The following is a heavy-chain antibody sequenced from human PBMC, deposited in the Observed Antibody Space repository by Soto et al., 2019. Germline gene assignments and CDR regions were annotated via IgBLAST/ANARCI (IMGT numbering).Heavy chain of an antibody. Sequence: GGSLRLSCEVSGFTFSMYSMSWVRQSPGKGLEWVAKIPQDGVDGHYADSVKGRFTISRDNGKNSLYLQLNNLRAEDTAVYYCARDHLILPAHDFFYGSDVWGRGATVTVSS. CDR3: ARDHLILPAHDFFYGSDV. CDR1: GFTFSMYS. D-gene: IGHD2-21*02. J-gene: IGHJ6*02. V-gene: IGHV3-7*03. CDR2: IPQDGVDG.